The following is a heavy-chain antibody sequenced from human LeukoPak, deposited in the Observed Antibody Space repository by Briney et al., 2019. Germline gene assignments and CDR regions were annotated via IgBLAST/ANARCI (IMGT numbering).Heavy chain of an antibody. CDR2: VDHTGST. CDR1: DDSITMYY. J-gene: IGHJ6*03. D-gene: IGHD4-11*01. CDR3: ARGRVSSSTWYSTYYYYFYMDV. V-gene: IGHV4-59*01. Sequence: SETLSLTCSVSDDSITMYYWTWIRQPPGKGLEWIGYVDHTGSTNFNPSLNGRVSISRDTSKNLFSLRLRSVTAADTAVYFCARGRVSSSTWYSTYYYYFYMDVWGKGTTVTASS.